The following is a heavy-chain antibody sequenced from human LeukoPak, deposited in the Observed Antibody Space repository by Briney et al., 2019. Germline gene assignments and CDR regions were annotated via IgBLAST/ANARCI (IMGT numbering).Heavy chain of an antibody. V-gene: IGHV4-30-4*08. CDR1: GGSISSGDYY. CDR2: IYYSGST. Sequence: SQTLSLTCTGSGGSISSGDYYWSWIRQPPGKGPEWIGYIYYSGSTYYNPSLKSRVTISVDTSKNQFSLKLSSVTAADTAVYYCARDATVTTNWFDPWGQGTLVTVSS. D-gene: IGHD4-11*01. J-gene: IGHJ5*02. CDR3: ARDATVTTNWFDP.